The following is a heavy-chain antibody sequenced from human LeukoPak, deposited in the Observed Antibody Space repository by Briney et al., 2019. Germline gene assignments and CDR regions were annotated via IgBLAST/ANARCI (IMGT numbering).Heavy chain of an antibody. CDR3: ARDLGNTGWYTFDY. CDR2: TYYRSKWYN. J-gene: IGHJ4*02. Sequence: SQTLSLTCAISGDSVSSINGAWNWIRQSPSRGLEWLGRTYYRSKWYNDYVESMKGRITISPDTSKNQFSLHLNSVTPEDTAVYYCARDLGNTGWYTFDYWGQETLVTVSS. D-gene: IGHD6-19*01. CDR1: GDSVSSINGA. V-gene: IGHV6-1*01.